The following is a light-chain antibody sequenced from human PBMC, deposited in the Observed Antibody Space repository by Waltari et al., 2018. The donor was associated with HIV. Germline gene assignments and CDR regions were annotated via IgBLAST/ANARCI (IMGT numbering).Light chain of an antibody. V-gene: IGLV2-8*01. Sequence: QSALTQPPSASGSPGQSVTIPCTGTSSDIGGYNYVSWYHQHPGKAPNLIMTEVTKRPSGVPGRLSGSKSGNTASLPVSGLQAEDGAHYYCSTYAPTNNFYVLYGGGTERSVL. CDR3: STYAPTNNFYVL. J-gene: IGLJ3*02. CDR2: EVT. CDR1: SSDIGGYNY.